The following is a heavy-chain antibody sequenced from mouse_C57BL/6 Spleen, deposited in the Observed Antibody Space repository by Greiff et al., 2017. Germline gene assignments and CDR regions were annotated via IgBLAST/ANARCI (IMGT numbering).Heavy chain of an antibody. J-gene: IGHJ3*01. CDR1: GYTFTSYW. Sequence: QVQLQQPGAELVKPGASVKLSCKASGYTFTSYWMHWVKQRPGQGLEWIGMIHPNSGSTNYNEKFKSKATLTVDKSSSTAYMQLSSLTSEDSAVYYCARRNYDYDGVWFAYWGQGTLGTVSA. D-gene: IGHD2-4*01. V-gene: IGHV1-64*01. CDR2: IHPNSGST. CDR3: ARRNYDYDGVWFAY.